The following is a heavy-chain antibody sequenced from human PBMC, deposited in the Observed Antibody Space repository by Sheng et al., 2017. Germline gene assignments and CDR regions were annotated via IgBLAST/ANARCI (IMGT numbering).Heavy chain of an antibody. D-gene: IGHD3-10*01. CDR3: ARETRGYFDH. Sequence: VQLVESGGGVFQPGRSLRLSCAASGFTFSSYGMHWVRQAPGKGLEWVAVIWSDGKTTFYGDSVKGRLSIFRDDSKNTLHLQMNSLRVEDTAVYYCARETRGYFDHWGQGTLVTVSS. CDR2: IWSDGKTT. CDR1: GFTFSSYG. V-gene: IGHV3-33*08. J-gene: IGHJ4*02.